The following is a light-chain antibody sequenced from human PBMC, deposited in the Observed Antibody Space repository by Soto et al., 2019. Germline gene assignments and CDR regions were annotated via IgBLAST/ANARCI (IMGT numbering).Light chain of an antibody. CDR1: HNIYNY. Sequence: DIQMTQSPSSLSASVGDRVTMACQASHNIYNYLNWYHQKPGKAPKLLIFDASNLERGVPSRFSGSGSRTHFSLSINNLQPEDVGTYFCQHYDNRPLTFGGGTRVDIK. J-gene: IGKJ4*01. CDR3: QHYDNRPLT. CDR2: DAS. V-gene: IGKV1-33*01.